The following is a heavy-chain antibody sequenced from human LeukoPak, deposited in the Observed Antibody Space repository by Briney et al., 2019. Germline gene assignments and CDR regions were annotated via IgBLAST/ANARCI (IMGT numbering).Heavy chain of an antibody. CDR3: ARYPQLIVVVIHDAFDI. CDR1: GYTFTGYY. V-gene: IGHV1-2*02. CDR2: INPNNGGT. J-gene: IGHJ3*02. Sequence: GASVKVSCKASGYTFTGYYMHWVRQAPGQGLEWMGWINPNNGGTNYAQKFQGRVTMTRDTSISTAYMELSRLRSDDTAVYYCARYPQLIVVVIHDAFDIWGQGTMVTVSS. D-gene: IGHD3-22*01.